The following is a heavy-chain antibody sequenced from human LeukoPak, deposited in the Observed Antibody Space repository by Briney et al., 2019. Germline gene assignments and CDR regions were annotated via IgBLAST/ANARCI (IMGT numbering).Heavy chain of an antibody. Sequence: GGSLRLSCAASGFTFSSYWMSWVRQAPGKGLGWVANIKQDGSEKYYVDSVKGRFTISRDNAKNSLYLQMNSLRAEDTAVYYCARALVVPARYYYYYGMDVWGQGTTVTVSS. CDR1: GFTFSSYW. CDR3: ARALVVPARYYYYYGMDV. CDR2: IKQDGSEK. V-gene: IGHV3-7*03. J-gene: IGHJ6*02. D-gene: IGHD2-2*01.